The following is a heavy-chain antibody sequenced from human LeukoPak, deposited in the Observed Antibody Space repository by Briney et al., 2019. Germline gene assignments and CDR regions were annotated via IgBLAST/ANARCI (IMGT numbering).Heavy chain of an antibody. CDR1: GFTFSSYS. V-gene: IGHV3-21*01. J-gene: IGHJ4*02. CDR2: ISTSSSYL. CDR3: ARDLGIGVVRGVLDY. D-gene: IGHD3-10*01. Sequence: SGGSLRLSCVASGFTFSSYSMNWVRQAPGKGLEWVSFISTSSSYLYYADSVKGRFTISRDNAKNSLYLQMNSLRAEDTAVYYCARDLGIGVVRGVLDYWGQGTLVTVSS.